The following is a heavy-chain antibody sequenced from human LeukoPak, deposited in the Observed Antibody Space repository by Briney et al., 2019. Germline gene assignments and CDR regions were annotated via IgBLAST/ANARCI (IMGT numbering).Heavy chain of an antibody. J-gene: IGHJ4*02. CDR3: ARAPPYDSSGLLDY. V-gene: IGHV3-11*04. CDR1: GFTFSDYY. D-gene: IGHD3-22*01. CDR2: ITSSGSTI. Sequence: GGSLRLSCAASGFTFSDYYMSWIRQAPGKGLEWVSYITSSGSTIYHADSVKGRFTISRDNAKNSLYLQMNSLRAEDTAVYYCARAPPYDSSGLLDYWGQGTLVTVSS.